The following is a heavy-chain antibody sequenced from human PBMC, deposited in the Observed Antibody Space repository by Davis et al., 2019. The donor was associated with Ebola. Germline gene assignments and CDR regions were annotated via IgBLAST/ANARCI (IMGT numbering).Heavy chain of an antibody. V-gene: IGHV1-69*06. CDR2: IIPIFGTA. CDR3: ARAPLYSRFPDY. CDR1: GGTFSSYA. D-gene: IGHD6-13*01. Sequence: SVKVSCKASGGTFSSYAISWVRQAPGQGLEWMGGIIPIFGTANYAQKFQGRVTITADKSTSTAYMELSSLRSEDTAVYYCARAPLYSRFPDYWGQGTLVTVSS. J-gene: IGHJ4*02.